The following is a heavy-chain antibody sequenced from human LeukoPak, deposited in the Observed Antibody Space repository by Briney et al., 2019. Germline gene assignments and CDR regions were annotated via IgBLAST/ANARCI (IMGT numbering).Heavy chain of an antibody. CDR3: ASGYCGGACQLGGVDM. J-gene: IGHJ3*02. D-gene: IGHD2-21*02. Sequence: SETLSLTCSVSGASIRSFYWSWIRQSPGKGLEWIGYMSYSGSNKYNPYLESRVTISVDTSKKQFSLRLTSVTAADTAVYYCASGYCGGACQLGGVDMWGQGTMVTVSS. CDR1: GASIRSFY. CDR2: MSYSGSN. V-gene: IGHV4-59*01.